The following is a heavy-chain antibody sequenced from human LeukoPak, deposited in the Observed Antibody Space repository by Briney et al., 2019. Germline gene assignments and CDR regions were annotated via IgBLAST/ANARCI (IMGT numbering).Heavy chain of an antibody. V-gene: IGHV1-8*01. J-gene: IGHJ3*02. CDR3: ARVAYYYDSSGYYYGRNAFDI. Sequence: GASVKVSCKASGYTLTTYDMNWVRQAPGQGLEWMGWMNPSSGNTGYAQKLQGRVTMTTDTSTSTAYMELRSLRSDDTAVYYCARVAYYYDSSGYYYGRNAFDIWGQGTMVTVSS. CDR1: GYTLTTYD. D-gene: IGHD3-22*01. CDR2: MNPSSGNT.